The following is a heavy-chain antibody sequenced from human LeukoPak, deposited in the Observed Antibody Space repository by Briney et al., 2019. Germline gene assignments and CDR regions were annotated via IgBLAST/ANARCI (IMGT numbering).Heavy chain of an antibody. CDR1: GFTFSNYA. V-gene: IGHV3-30*02. CDR2: IRYDGSNK. D-gene: IGHD5-18*01. J-gene: IGHJ3*02. Sequence: PGGSLRLSCEASGFTFSNYAMHWVRQAPGKGLEWVAFIRYDGSNKYYADSVKGRFTISRDNSKNTLYLQMNSLRAEDTAVYYCAKVRIQLWDDAFDIWGQGTMVTVSS. CDR3: AKVRIQLWDDAFDI.